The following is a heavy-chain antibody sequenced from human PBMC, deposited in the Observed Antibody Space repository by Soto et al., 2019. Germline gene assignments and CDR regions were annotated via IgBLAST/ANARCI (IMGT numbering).Heavy chain of an antibody. CDR1: GFTFSSYA. CDR2: ISYDGSSK. Sequence: PGGSLRLSCAASGFTFSSYAMHWVRQAPGKGLEWVAVISYDGSSKYYADSVKGRFTISRDNSKNTLYLQMNSLRAEDTAVYYCARETVAVAGTFDYWGQGTLVTVSS. J-gene: IGHJ4*02. V-gene: IGHV3-30-3*01. D-gene: IGHD6-19*01. CDR3: ARETVAVAGTFDY.